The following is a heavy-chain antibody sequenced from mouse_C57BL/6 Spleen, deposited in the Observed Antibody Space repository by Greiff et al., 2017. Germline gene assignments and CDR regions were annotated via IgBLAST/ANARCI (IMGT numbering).Heavy chain of an antibody. CDR2: IYPGSGST. V-gene: IGHV1-55*01. CDR1: GYTFTSYW. CDR3: ARRNDYDGAGFAY. D-gene: IGHD2-4*01. Sequence: QVQLQQPGAELVKPGASVKMSCKASGYTFTSYWITWVKQRPGQGLEWIGDIYPGSGSTNYNEKFKSKATLTVDTSSSTAYMQLSSLTSEDSAVYYCARRNDYDGAGFAYWGQGTLVTVSA. J-gene: IGHJ3*01.